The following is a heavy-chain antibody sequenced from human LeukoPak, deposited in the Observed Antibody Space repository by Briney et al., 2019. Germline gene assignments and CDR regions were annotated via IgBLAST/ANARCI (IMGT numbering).Heavy chain of an antibody. CDR2: IYHSGGT. J-gene: IGHJ6*03. CDR3: ATNGYYCMDV. CDR1: GGSISSSTNW. Sequence: SETLSLTCAVSGGSISSSTNWWSWVRQPPGKGLEWIGEIYHSGGTNYNPSLKSRITVSVDKSQNQFSLKVNSLTAADTAVYYCATNGYYCMDVWGKGTTVTVSS. V-gene: IGHV4-4*02. D-gene: IGHD2-8*01.